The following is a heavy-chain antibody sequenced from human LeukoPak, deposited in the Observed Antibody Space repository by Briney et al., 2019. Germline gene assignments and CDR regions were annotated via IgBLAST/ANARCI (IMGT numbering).Heavy chain of an antibody. D-gene: IGHD2-21*02. CDR1: GFTVSRHC. Sequence: QPGGSLRLSCAASGFTVSRHCMSCGRQAPGKGLECVSVIYTGGSTSYADSVKGRFTISRDKSKNTLYLQMNSLRVEDTAVYYCARGCSSGDVTAADSWGQGNLFSVSS. V-gene: IGHV3-66*02. CDR3: ARGCSSGDVTAADS. CDR2: IYTGGST. J-gene: IGHJ4*02.